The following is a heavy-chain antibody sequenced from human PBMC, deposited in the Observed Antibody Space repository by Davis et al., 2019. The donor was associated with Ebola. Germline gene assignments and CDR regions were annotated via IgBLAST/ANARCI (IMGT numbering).Heavy chain of an antibody. J-gene: IGHJ4*02. V-gene: IGHV1-18*01. D-gene: IGHD4-11*01. CDR2: ISAYNGNT. Sequence: ASVKVSCKASGYTFTSYDINWVRQATGQGLEWMGWISAYNGNTNYAQKLQGRVTMTTDTSTSTAYMELRSLRSDDTAVYYCARVGATVTTHDYWGQGTLVTVSS. CDR1: GYTFTSYD. CDR3: ARVGATVTTHDY.